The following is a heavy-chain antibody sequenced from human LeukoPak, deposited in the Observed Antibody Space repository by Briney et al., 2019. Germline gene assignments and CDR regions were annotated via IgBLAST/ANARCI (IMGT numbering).Heavy chain of an antibody. V-gene: IGHV4-39*07. CDR1: GGSISSSSYY. Sequence: KASETLSLTCTVSGGSISSSSYYWGWIRQPPGKGLEWIGSIYYSGSTYYNPSLKSRVTISVDTSKNQFSLKLSSVTAADTAVYYCASTPPGFLAKWLYFDYWGQGTLVTVSS. CDR2: IYYSGST. J-gene: IGHJ4*02. D-gene: IGHD3-22*01. CDR3: ASTPPGFLAKWLYFDY.